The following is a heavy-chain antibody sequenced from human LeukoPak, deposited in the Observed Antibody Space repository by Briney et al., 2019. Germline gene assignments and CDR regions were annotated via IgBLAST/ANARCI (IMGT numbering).Heavy chain of an antibody. CDR1: GGSFSSYY. D-gene: IGHD3/OR15-3a*01. V-gene: IGHV4-4*07. Sequence: SETLSLTCAVYGGSFSSYYWSWIRQPAGKGLEWIGRIYPSGSTNYNPSLTSRVTMSVDTSKRQFSLKLSSVTAADTAMYYCAREVDFEYYYYGMDVWGQGTTVTVSS. CDR2: IYPSGST. CDR3: AREVDFEYYYYGMDV. J-gene: IGHJ6*02.